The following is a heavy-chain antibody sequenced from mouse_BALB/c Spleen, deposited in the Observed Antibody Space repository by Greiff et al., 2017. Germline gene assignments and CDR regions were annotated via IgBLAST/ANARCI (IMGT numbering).Heavy chain of an antibody. D-gene: IGHD2-1*01. CDR1: GFTFNTYA. V-gene: IGHV10-1*02. CDR2: IRSKSNNYAT. J-gene: IGHJ4*01. CDR3: VRPYGNSYYYAMDY. Sequence: DVKLVESGGGLVQPGGSMKLSCAASGFTFNTYAMNWVRQAPGKGLEWVARIRSKSNNYATYYADSVKDRFTISRDDSQSMLYLQMNNLKTEDTAMYYCVRPYGNSYYYAMDYWGQGTSVTVSS.